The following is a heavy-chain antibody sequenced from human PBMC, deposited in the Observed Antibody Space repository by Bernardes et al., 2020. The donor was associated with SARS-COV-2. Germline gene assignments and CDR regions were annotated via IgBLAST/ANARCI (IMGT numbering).Heavy chain of an antibody. CDR1: GFTFRSST. CDR2: ISTSSSYI. V-gene: IGHV3-21*06. J-gene: IGHJ4*02. D-gene: IGHD4-4*01. Sequence: GCSLRISCAASGFTFRSSTMNWVRQAPGPGLEWISSISTSSSYISYSDSVRGRFTISRDNAKNSVSLQMNSLRAEDTAVYYCARVDFSNLYYFDYWGQGTPVTVSS. CDR3: ARVDFSNLYYFDY.